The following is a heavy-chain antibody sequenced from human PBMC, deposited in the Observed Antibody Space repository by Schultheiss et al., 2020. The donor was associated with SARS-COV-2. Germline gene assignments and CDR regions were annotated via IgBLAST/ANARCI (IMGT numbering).Heavy chain of an antibody. D-gene: IGHD6-13*01. CDR3: ARARAEQHLPFSWGPIPHPTTWFDP. CDR2: INGDGSAS. J-gene: IGHJ5*02. Sequence: GESLKISCAASGFTFRNYWMHWVRQIPGKGLVWVSRINGDGSASSYADSVKGRFTVSRDNAGNTLYLQMNNLRVEDTAIYYCARARAEQHLPFSWGPIPHPTTWFDPWGQGTLVTVSS. CDR1: GFTFRNYW. V-gene: IGHV3-74*01.